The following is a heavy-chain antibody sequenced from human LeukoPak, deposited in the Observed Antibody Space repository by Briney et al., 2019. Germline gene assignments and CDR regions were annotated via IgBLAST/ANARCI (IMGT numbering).Heavy chain of an antibody. Sequence: SETLSLTCAVSGGSVSGDSWTWIRQPAGKGLEWIGYIYYTGAINYSPSLMGRVAMSVDTSQNQFSLKLTSVTAADTAVYYCARNGFRTYCGTDCYSDYMDVWGKGTTVIVSS. V-gene: IGHV4-59*02. D-gene: IGHD2-21*02. CDR3: ARNGFRTYCGTDCYSDYMDV. CDR1: GGSVSGDS. CDR2: IYYTGAI. J-gene: IGHJ6*03.